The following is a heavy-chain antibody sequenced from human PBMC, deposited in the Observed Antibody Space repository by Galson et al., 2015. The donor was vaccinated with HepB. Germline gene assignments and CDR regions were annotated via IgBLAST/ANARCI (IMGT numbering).Heavy chain of an antibody. CDR3: ARDEVVRATMVRGVITKYWYFDL. J-gene: IGHJ2*01. CDR1: GFTFTSSA. D-gene: IGHD3-10*01. Sequence: SVKVSCKASGFTFTSSAVQWVRQARGQRLEWIGWIVVGSGNTNYAQKFQERVTITRDMSTSTAYMELSSLRSEDTAVYYCARDEVVRATMVRGVITKYWYFDLWGRGTLVTVSS. V-gene: IGHV1-58*01. CDR2: IVVGSGNT.